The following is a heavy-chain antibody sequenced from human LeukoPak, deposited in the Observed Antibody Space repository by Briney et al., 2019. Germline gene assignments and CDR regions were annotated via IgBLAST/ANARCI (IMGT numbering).Heavy chain of an antibody. J-gene: IGHJ4*02. CDR1: GFTFSSYA. CDR2: ISGSGGST. CDR3: AKDSRQRLVIDY. D-gene: IGHD6-13*01. V-gene: IGHV3-23*01. Sequence: RGSLRLSCAASGFTFSSYAMSWVRQAPGTGLEWVSAISGSGGSTYYADSVKGRFTISRDNSKNTLYLQMNSLRAEDTAVYYCAKDSRQRLVIDYWGQGTLVSVST.